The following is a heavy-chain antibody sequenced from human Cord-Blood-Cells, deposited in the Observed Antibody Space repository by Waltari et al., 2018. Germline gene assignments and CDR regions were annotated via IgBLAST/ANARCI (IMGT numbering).Heavy chain of an antibody. CDR2: IFSNDEK. D-gene: IGHD7-27*01. V-gene: IGHV2-26*01. CDR3: ARIRAGDVRYWYFDL. J-gene: IGHJ2*01. Sequence: QVTLKEFGPVLVKPTETLTLTCTVSGFSLSNARMGVSWIRQPPGKALEWLAHIFSNDEKSYSTSLKSRLTISKDTSKSQVVLTMTNMDPVDTATYYCARIRAGDVRYWYFDLWGRGTLVTVSS. CDR1: GFSLSNARMG.